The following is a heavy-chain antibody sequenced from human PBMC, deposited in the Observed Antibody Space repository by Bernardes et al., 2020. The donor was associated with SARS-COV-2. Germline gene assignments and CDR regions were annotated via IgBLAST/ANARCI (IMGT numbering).Heavy chain of an antibody. Sequence: ESLKISCRGSGYSFTTYWITWVRHTPGKGLECMGRIDPSDSYTIYSPSFQGHVSFSAHKSISTAYLQWNSLRASDTAIYYCARQGEDYGDSLDNWGQGTQVTVSS. CDR2: IDPSDSYT. D-gene: IGHD4-17*01. J-gene: IGHJ4*02. V-gene: IGHV5-10-1*01. CDR1: GYSFTTYW. CDR3: ARQGEDYGDSLDN.